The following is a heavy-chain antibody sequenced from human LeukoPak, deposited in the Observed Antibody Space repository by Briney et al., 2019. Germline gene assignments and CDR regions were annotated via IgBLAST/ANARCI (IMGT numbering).Heavy chain of an antibody. CDR3: ARGSTASDY. V-gene: IGHV4-34*01. D-gene: IGHD5-18*01. CDR2: INHSGST. J-gene: IGHJ4*02. CDR1: GGSFSGYY. Sequence: SETLSLTCAVYGGSFSGYYWSWIRQPPGKGLEWIGEINHSGSTNYNPSLKSRVTISVDTSKNHFSLKLSSVTAADTAVYYCARGSTASDYWGQGTLVTVSS.